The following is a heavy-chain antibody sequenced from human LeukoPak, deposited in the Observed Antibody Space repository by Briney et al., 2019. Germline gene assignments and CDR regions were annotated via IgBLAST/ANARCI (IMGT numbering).Heavy chain of an antibody. CDR3: ARGPPGFYGSGSYGMDV. D-gene: IGHD3-10*01. Sequence: GASVKVSCKASGYTFTSYGISWVRQAPGQGLEWMGWISAYNGNTNYAQKLQGRVTMTTDTSTSTAYMELRSLRSDDTAVYYCARGPPGFYGSGSYGMDVWGQGTTVTVSS. J-gene: IGHJ6*02. V-gene: IGHV1-18*01. CDR2: ISAYNGNT. CDR1: GYTFTSYG.